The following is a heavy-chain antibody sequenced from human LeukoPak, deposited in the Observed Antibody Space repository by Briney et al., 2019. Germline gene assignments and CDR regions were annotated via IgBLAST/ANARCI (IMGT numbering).Heavy chain of an antibody. J-gene: IGHJ5*02. CDR3: ARVGGIAAAGINWFDP. V-gene: IGHV1-46*01. CDR1: GYTFTSYY. CDR2: INPSGGST. D-gene: IGHD6-13*01. Sequence: GASVKVSCKASGYTFTSYYMHWVRQAPGQGLEWMGIINPSGGSTSYAQKFQGRVTMTRDTSTSTVYMELSSLRSEDTAVYYCARVGGIAAAGINWFDPWGQGTLVTVSS.